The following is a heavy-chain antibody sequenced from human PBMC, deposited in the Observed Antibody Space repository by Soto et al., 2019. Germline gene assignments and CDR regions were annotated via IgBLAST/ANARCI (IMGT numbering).Heavy chain of an antibody. CDR1: GFTFSSYS. CDR3: ARDEDGYRIDFDY. J-gene: IGHJ4*02. V-gene: IGHV3-7*03. D-gene: IGHD5-12*01. Sequence: GGSLRLSCAASGFTFSSYSMSWVRQAPGKGLEWVANIKQDGSEKYYVDSVKGRFTISRDNAKNSLYLQMNSLRAEDTAVYYCARDEDGYRIDFDYWGQGTLVTVSS. CDR2: IKQDGSEK.